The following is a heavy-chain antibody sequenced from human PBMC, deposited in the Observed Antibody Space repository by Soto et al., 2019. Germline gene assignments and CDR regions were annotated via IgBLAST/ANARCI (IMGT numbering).Heavy chain of an antibody. CDR2: ISGSGGST. J-gene: IGHJ4*02. V-gene: IGHV3-23*01. CDR3: AKGRALRFLEWLLYFAC. Sequence: GGSLRLSCAASGFTFSSYAMSWVRQAPGKGLEWVSAISGSGGSTYYADSVKGRFTISRDNSKNTLYLQMNSLRAEDTAVYYCAKGRALRFLEWLLYFACWGQGTLVTVSS. D-gene: IGHD3-3*01. CDR1: GFTFSSYA.